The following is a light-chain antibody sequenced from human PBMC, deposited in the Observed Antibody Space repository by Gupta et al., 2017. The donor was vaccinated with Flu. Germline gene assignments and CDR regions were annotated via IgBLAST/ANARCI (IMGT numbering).Light chain of an antibody. V-gene: IGLV1-44*01. CDR2: SDN. CDR1: SSNIGRNS. J-gene: IGLJ2*01. CDR3: AALDDSLNGPV. Sequence: QSVLTQPPSASGTPGQRVTISCSGSSSNIGRNSVNWYQQFPGTAPRLLIYSDNRRPSGVPDRFSGSKSGTSASLAISGLQSEDEADYYCAALDDSLNGPVFGGGTRVTAL.